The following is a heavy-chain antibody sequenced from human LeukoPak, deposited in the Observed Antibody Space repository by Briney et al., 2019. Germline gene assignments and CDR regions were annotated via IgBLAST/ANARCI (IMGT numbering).Heavy chain of an antibody. CDR1: VYTLTELS. J-gene: IGHJ4*02. D-gene: IGHD6-13*01. CDR2: FDPEDGET. CDR3: ATRYGVAAADFDY. V-gene: IGHV1-24*01. Sequence: ASVKVSCKVSVYTLTELSMHWVRQAPGKGLEWMGGFDPEDGETIYAQKFQGRVTMTEDTSTDTAYMELGSLRSEDTAVYYCATRYGVAAADFDYWGQGTLVTVSS.